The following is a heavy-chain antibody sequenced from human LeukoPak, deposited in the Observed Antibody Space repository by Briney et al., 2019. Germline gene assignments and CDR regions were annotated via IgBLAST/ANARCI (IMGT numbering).Heavy chain of an antibody. D-gene: IGHD6-19*01. CDR2: IYYSGST. CDR3: ARGYSSGWHLDY. J-gene: IGHJ4*02. CDR1: GYSISSGYY. V-gene: IGHV4-38-2*02. Sequence: PSETLSLTCTVSGYSISSGYYWGWIRQPPGRGLEWIGSIYYSGSTYYNPSLKSRVTISVDTSKNQFSLKLSSVTAADTAVYYCARGYSSGWHLDYWGQGTLVTISS.